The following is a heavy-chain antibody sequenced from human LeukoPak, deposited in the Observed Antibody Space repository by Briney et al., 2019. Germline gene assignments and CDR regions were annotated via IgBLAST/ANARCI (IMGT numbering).Heavy chain of an antibody. Sequence: SETLSLTCTVSGGSISSSHYYWGWIRQPPGKGLEWIGSIFDSGRTHYNPALKSRVTISVDSSKNRFSLRLNSITAADTAVYYCARDSSTWRFGELLSLNWFDPWGQGTLVTVSS. J-gene: IGHJ5*02. CDR1: GGSISSSHYY. CDR2: IFDSGRT. V-gene: IGHV4-39*07. D-gene: IGHD3-10*01. CDR3: ARDSSTWRFGELLSLNWFDP.